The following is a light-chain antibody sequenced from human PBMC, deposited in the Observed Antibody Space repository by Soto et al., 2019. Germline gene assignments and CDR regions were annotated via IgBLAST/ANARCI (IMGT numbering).Light chain of an antibody. Sequence: AMQPTQSPLFLSPSIGESVTITCRASQVISTSLACYQVTPGNAPKLLVYDATSLESGVSSRFSGSGYGTFFTLSINNQTPDYFATYYCQHYNRIITFGQGTRLEIK. CDR3: QHYNRIIT. CDR2: DAT. J-gene: IGKJ5*01. CDR1: QVISTS. V-gene: IGKV1-13*02.